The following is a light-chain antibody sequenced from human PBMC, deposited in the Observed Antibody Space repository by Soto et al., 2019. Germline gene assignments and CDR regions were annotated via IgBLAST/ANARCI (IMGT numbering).Light chain of an antibody. Sequence: QSALTQPASVSGSPGQSITISCAGTSSDVGGYKYVSWYQQNPGKAPKLIIYEFSSRPSGVSNRFSGSKSGNTASLTISGLQAEDEADYYCSSYTSTSTLYVFGSGTKVTVL. CDR1: SSDVGGYKY. CDR3: SSYTSTSTLYV. J-gene: IGLJ1*01. CDR2: EFS. V-gene: IGLV2-14*01.